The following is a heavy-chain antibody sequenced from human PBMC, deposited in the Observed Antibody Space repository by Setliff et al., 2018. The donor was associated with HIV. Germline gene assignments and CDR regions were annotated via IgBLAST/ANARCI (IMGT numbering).Heavy chain of an antibody. CDR1: GGTFKNSA. CDR2: VSPYHGTT. CDR3: TRGSGPRVVVAAPFDY. D-gene: IGHD2-15*01. Sequence: ASVKVSCKASGGTFKNSAISWVRLAPGQGLEWMGWVSPYHGTTDYAQKFQGRVTMTADTSTRTAYLELRTLRSDDTAVYYCTRGSGPRVVVAAPFDYWGQGTLVTVSS. J-gene: IGHJ4*02. V-gene: IGHV1-18*01.